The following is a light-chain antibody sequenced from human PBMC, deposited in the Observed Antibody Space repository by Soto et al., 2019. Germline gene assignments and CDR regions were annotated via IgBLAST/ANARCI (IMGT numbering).Light chain of an antibody. CDR3: SSYTGSSTVV. Sequence: QSALTQPASVSGSPGQSITISCTGTSSDVGGYNYVSWYQHHPGKAPKLMIYDVITRPSGVSNRFSGSKSGNTASLSISGLQAEDEADYYCSSYTGSSTVVFGGGTKLTVL. CDR2: DVI. J-gene: IGLJ2*01. V-gene: IGLV2-14*03. CDR1: SSDVGGYNY.